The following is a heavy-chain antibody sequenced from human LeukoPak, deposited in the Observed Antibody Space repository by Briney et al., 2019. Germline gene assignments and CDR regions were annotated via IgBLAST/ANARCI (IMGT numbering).Heavy chain of an antibody. CDR3: ATNIVATITGYYYYGMDV. CDR1: GYTFTSCG. V-gene: IGHV1-69*06. J-gene: IGHJ6*02. D-gene: IGHD5-12*01. CDR2: IIPIFGTA. Sequence: SVKVSCKASGYTFTSCGISWVRQAPGQGLEWMGGIIPIFGTANYAQKFQGRVTITADKSTSTAYMELSSLRSEDTAVYYCATNIVATITGYYYYGMDVWGQGTTVTVSS.